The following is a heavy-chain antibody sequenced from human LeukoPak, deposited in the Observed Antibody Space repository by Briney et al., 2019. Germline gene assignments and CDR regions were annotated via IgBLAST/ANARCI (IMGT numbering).Heavy chain of an antibody. Sequence: GASVKVSCKASGYTFTGYYMHWVRQAPGQGLEWMGWINPNSGGTNYAQKFQGWVTMTRDTSISTAYMELSRLRSEDTAVYYCARDSVTSPYYYYYMDVWGKGTTVTVSS. CDR1: GYTFTGYY. CDR3: ARDSVTSPYYYYYMDV. D-gene: IGHD3-3*01. J-gene: IGHJ6*03. V-gene: IGHV1-2*04. CDR2: INPNSGGT.